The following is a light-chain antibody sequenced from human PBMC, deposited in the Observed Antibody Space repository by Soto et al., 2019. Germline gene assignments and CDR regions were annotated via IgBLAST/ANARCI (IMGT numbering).Light chain of an antibody. J-gene: IGKJ1*01. V-gene: IGKV1-5*03. Sequence: DIQISQSPSTLSGPVGDRVTITCRASQTISSWLAWYQQKPGKARKLLIYKTYTLKSGVASRFSGRESGTEFTLTISSLQPDDFAPYYCQRYKRYSEAFGQGGKVDI. CDR2: KTY. CDR1: QTISSW. CDR3: QRYKRYSEA.